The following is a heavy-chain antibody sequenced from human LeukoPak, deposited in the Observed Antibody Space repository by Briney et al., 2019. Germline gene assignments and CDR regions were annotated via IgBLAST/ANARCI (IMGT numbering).Heavy chain of an antibody. Sequence: PGGSLRLSCAASGFTFNNYGMTWVRQAPGKGLEWVSTISDSATRTYYADPVKGRFTISRDNSRNTLSLRMNSLRAEDTAVYYCVRVGSGKAFDYWGQGTLVTVSS. CDR2: ISDSATRT. V-gene: IGHV3-23*01. CDR1: GFTFNNYG. J-gene: IGHJ4*02. D-gene: IGHD3-10*01. CDR3: VRVGSGKAFDY.